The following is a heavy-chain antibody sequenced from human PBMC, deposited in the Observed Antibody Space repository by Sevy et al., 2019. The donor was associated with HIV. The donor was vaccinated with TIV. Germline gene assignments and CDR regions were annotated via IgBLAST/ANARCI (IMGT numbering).Heavy chain of an antibody. CDR3: AKNLRGDYFVVVTASLAWFDP. CDR2: ISGSGGST. CDR1: GFTFSSYA. D-gene: IGHD2-21*02. Sequence: GGSLRLSCAASGFTFSSYAMSWVRQAPGKGLEWVSAISGSGGSTYYADSVKGRFTISRDNSKNTLYLQMNSLRAEDKAVYYCAKNLRGDYFVVVTASLAWFDPWGQGTLVTVSS. J-gene: IGHJ5*02. V-gene: IGHV3-23*01.